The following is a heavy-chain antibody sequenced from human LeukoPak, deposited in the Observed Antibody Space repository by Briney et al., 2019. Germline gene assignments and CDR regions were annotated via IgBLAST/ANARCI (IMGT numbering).Heavy chain of an antibody. D-gene: IGHD5-12*01. CDR2: INHSGST. CDR3: ARRRVATILATIGYFDY. CDR1: GGSFSGYY. Sequence: SETLSLTCAVYGGSFSGYYWSWIRQPPGKGLEWIGEINHSGSTNYNPSLKSRVIISVDTSKNQFSLKLSSVTAADTAVYYCARRRVATILATIGYFDYWGQGTLVTVSS. V-gene: IGHV4-34*01. J-gene: IGHJ4*02.